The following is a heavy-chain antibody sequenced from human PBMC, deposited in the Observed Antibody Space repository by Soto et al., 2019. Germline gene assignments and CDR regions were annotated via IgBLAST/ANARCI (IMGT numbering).Heavy chain of an antibody. Sequence: VQLVQSGAEVKKPGASVKVSCKASGYTFTGYDLNWVRQATGQGPEWMGWINPNSGNTGYAQNFQGRVTMTRDTSISTAYMELSSLRSEDTAVYYCARGPYSSGNNRFQYWGQGTLVAVSS. D-gene: IGHD3-22*01. J-gene: IGHJ1*01. CDR1: GYTFTGYD. CDR3: ARGPYSSGNNRFQY. V-gene: IGHV1-8*01. CDR2: INPNSGNT.